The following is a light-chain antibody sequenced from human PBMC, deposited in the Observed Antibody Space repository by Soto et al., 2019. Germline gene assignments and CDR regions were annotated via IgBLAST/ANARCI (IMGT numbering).Light chain of an antibody. CDR1: QSVDSN. J-gene: IGKJ4*01. V-gene: IGKV3-15*01. Sequence: EILLTQSPVTLSVSPGERATLSCRASQSVDSNLAWYQQKPGQAPRLLIYDASNRATGVPARFSGSRSGPEFTLTINSLQSEDFAIYYCQPYNNWPLTFGGGTKVDIK. CDR3: QPYNNWPLT. CDR2: DAS.